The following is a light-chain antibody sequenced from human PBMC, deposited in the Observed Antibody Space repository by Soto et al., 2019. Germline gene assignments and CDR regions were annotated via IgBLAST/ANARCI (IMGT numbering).Light chain of an antibody. V-gene: IGKV3-20*01. Sequence: EIVLTQSPGTLSLSPGESTTLSCRASQSVGRYLLAWYQQKPGRAPRLLIHGASYRATGVPDRFSGSGSETDFTLTISSLEPEDFAVYYCHQYAAAPLTFGGGTKVEIK. J-gene: IGKJ4*01. CDR3: HQYAAAPLT. CDR2: GAS. CDR1: QSVGRYL.